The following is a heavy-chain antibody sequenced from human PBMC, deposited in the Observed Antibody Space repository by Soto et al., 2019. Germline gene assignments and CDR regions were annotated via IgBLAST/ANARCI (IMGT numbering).Heavy chain of an antibody. J-gene: IGHJ6*02. CDR3: ASPPDNYFDRPGRRADPYYYGMDV. CDR1: GYSFSNYA. V-gene: IGHV1-3*01. Sequence: QVQLVQSGAEVKKPGASVKVSCKASGYSFSNYAIHWVRQAPAQGLEWMGWINVDNGNTKYSQKLQDRVTITRDTSASTVYMEVSSLRSEDTAVYYCASPPDNYFDRPGRRADPYYYGMDVWGQGTTVTVSS. D-gene: IGHD3-9*01. CDR2: INVDNGNT.